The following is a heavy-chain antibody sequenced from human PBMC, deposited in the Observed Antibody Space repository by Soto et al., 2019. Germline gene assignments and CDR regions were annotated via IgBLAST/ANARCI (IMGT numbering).Heavy chain of an antibody. J-gene: IGHJ4*02. CDR2: ISGSGGST. Sequence: GGSLRLSCAASGFTFSSYAMSWVRQAPGKGLEWVSAISGSGGSTYYADSVKGRFTISRDNAKNTLYLQMNSLRAEDTAVYYCAKDLLYDTLSYYFDYWGQGTLVTVSP. CDR1: GFTFSSYA. V-gene: IGHV3-23*01. CDR3: AKDLLYDTLSYYFDY. D-gene: IGHD3-22*01.